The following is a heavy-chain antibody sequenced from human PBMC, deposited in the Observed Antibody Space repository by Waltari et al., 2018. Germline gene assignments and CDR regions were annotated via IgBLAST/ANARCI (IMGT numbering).Heavy chain of an antibody. CDR1: GGSISSSSYY. CDR2: IYTSGST. D-gene: IGHD3-3*01. V-gene: IGHV4-61*05. J-gene: IGHJ4*02. CDR3: ARGLLYDFWSGYYMLDYFDY. Sequence: QLQLQESGPGLVKPSETLSLTCTVSGGSISSSSYYWGWIRQPPGKGLEWIGRIYTSGSTNYNPSLKSRVTISVDTSKNQFSLKLSSVTAADTAVYYCARGLLYDFWSGYYMLDYFDYWGQGTLVTVSS.